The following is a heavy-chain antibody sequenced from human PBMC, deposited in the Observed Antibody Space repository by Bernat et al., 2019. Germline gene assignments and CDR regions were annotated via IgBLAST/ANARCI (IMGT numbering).Heavy chain of an antibody. CDR2: ISYDGSNK. J-gene: IGHJ4*02. CDR1: GFTFSSYA. CDR3: AREGGWNDDFSVGY. D-gene: IGHD1-1*01. V-gene: IGHV3-30*01. Sequence: QVQLVESGGGVVQPGRSLRLSCAASGFTFSSYAMHWVRQAPGKGLEWVAVISYDGSNKYYADSVKGRFTISRDNSKNTLYLQMNSLRAEDTAVYYCAREGGWNDDFSVGYWGQGTLVTVSS.